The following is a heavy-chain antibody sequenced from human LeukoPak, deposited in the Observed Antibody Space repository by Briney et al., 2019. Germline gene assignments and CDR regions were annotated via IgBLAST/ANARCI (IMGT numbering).Heavy chain of an antibody. CDR2: IHPTGNL. Sequence: SETLSLTCAVAGGYINGGGYYWNWVRQHPGKGLEWIGCIHPTGNLYYNPSLTGRSTISVDTSKSHFSLNLTSVTAADMAVYYCARGADAHKVAYWSQGTLVTVSS. CDR3: ARGADAHKVAY. J-gene: IGHJ4*02. D-gene: IGHD2-2*01. V-gene: IGHV4-31*11. CDR1: GGYINGGGYY.